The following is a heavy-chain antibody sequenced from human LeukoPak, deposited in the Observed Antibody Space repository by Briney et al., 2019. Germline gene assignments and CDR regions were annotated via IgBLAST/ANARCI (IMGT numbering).Heavy chain of an antibody. V-gene: IGHV1-46*01. J-gene: IGHJ4*02. CDR3: AVMVRGVRFDY. CDR1: GYTFTSYY. CDR2: INPSGGST. D-gene: IGHD3-10*01. Sequence: GASVKVSCKASGYTFTSYYMHWVRQAPGQGLEWMGIINPSGGSTSYAQKFQGRVTMTRDTSTSTVYTELSSLRSEDTAVYYCAVMVRGVRFDYWGQGTLVTVSS.